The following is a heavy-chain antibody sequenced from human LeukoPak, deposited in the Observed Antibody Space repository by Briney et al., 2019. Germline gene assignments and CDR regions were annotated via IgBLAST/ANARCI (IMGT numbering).Heavy chain of an antibody. CDR1: GGSISSGGYY. Sequence: PSQTLSLTCTVSGGSISSGGYYWSWIRQHPGTGLEWIGYIYYSGSTYYNPSLKSRLTISLDTSKNQFSLNPSSVTAADTAVYYCARASSGAPRLGFDPWGQGTQVTVSS. V-gene: IGHV4-31*03. CDR2: IYYSGST. D-gene: IGHD3-22*01. J-gene: IGHJ5*02. CDR3: ARASSGAPRLGFDP.